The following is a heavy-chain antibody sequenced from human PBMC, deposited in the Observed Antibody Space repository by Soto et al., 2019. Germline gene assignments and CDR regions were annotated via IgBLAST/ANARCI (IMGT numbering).Heavy chain of an antibody. V-gene: IGHV3-7*01. D-gene: IGHD2-8*01. Sequence: GGSLRLSCAASGFTFSSYWMSWVRQAPGKGLEWVANIKQDGSEKYYVDSVKGRFTISRDNSKNSLYLQMNSLRAEDTAVYYCARDRMVYAYGNYGMDVWGQGTTVTVSS. CDR1: GFTFSSYW. CDR2: IKQDGSEK. J-gene: IGHJ6*02. CDR3: ARDRMVYAYGNYGMDV.